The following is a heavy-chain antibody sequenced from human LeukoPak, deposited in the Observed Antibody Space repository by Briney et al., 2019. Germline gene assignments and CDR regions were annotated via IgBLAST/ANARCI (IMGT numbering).Heavy chain of an antibody. CDR3: AKPLRFLEWLLSAPFDY. D-gene: IGHD3-3*01. CDR1: GFTFSSYS. Sequence: GGSLRLSCAASGFTFSSYSMNWVRQAPGKGLEWVSSISSSSSYIYYADSVKGRFTISRDNSKNTLYLQMNSLRTEDTAVYYCAKPLRFLEWLLSAPFDYWGQGTLVTVSS. V-gene: IGHV3-21*04. J-gene: IGHJ4*02. CDR2: ISSSSSYI.